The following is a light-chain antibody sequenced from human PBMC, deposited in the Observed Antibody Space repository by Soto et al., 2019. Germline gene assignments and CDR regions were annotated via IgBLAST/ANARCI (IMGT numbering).Light chain of an antibody. CDR1: SSDVGGYNY. J-gene: IGLJ1*01. Sequence: QSVLTQPASVSGSPGQSITISCTGTSSDVGGYNYVSWYQQHPGKAPTLMIYDVSNRPSGVSNRFSGSKSGNTASLTISGLKPEDEADYYCSSYTSSALLVFGTGTKLTVL. V-gene: IGLV2-14*01. CDR2: DVS. CDR3: SSYTSSALLV.